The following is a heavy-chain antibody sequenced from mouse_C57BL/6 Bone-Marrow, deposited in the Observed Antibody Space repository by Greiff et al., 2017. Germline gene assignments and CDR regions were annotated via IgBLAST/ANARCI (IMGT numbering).Heavy chain of an antibody. CDR3: TGRLRYYFDY. Sequence: VQLQQSGAELVRPGASVKLSCTASGFNIKDYYMHWVKQRPEQGLEWIGRIDPGDGDTEYTPKFQGKATMTADTSSNTAYLQLSSLTSEDTAVYYCTGRLRYYFDYWGQGTTLTVSS. J-gene: IGHJ2*01. D-gene: IGHD2-4*01. V-gene: IGHV14-1*01. CDR1: GFNIKDYY. CDR2: IDPGDGDT.